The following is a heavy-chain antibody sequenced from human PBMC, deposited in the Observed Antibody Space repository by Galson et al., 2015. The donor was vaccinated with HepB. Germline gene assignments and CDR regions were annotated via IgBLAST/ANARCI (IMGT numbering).Heavy chain of an antibody. D-gene: IGHD2-15*01. V-gene: IGHV7-4-1*02. CDR3: ARGGYCSGGTCYSVWFDP. CDR1: GYTFTNYA. J-gene: IGHJ5*02. CDR2: INTNTGNP. Sequence: SVKVSCKASGYTFTNYAINWVRQAPGQGLEWMGWINTNTGNPIYAQGFTGRFVLSLDSSVSTAYLQISSLKAEDTAVYYCARGGYCSGGTCYSVWFDPWGQGTLVTVSS.